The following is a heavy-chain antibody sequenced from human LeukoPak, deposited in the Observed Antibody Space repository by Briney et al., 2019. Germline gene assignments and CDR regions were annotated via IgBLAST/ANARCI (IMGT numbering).Heavy chain of an antibody. CDR3: AKGGILYPLDY. V-gene: IGHV3-23*01. J-gene: IGHJ4*02. CDR2: ISGSGGST. D-gene: IGHD2-8*01. CDR1: GFTFSSYA. Sequence: GGSLRLSCAASGFTFSSYAMSWVRQAPGKGLEWVPAISGSGGSTYYADSVKGRFTISRDNSKNTLYLQMNGLRAEDTAVYYCAKGGILYPLDYWGQGTLVTVSS.